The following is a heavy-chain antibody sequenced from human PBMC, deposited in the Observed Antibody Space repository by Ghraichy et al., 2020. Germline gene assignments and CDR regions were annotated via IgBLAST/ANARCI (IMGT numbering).Heavy chain of an antibody. CDR3: AKGLYYYYSSSYYPLDH. Sequence: GGSLRLSCAASGLSFRKYGVHWVRQAPGKGLEWVALISHDGNEHYYADAVKGRFSISRDNSKNTVDLQMRSLRPEDTAVYYCAKGLYYYYSSSYYPLDHWGQGTLVTVTS. V-gene: IGHV3-30*18. J-gene: IGHJ4*02. CDR1: GLSFRKYG. CDR2: ISHDGNEH. D-gene: IGHD3-22*01.